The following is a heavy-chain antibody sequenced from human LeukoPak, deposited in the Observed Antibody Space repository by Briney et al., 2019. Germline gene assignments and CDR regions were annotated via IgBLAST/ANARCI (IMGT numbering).Heavy chain of an antibody. J-gene: IGHJ4*02. Sequence: GGSLRLSCAASGFTLSNAWMSGVRQAPGKGLEWVGRIKSKTDGGTTDYAAPVKGRFTISRDDSKNTLYLQMNSLKTEDTAVYYCWGSYRQALYYFDYWGQGTLVTVSS. CDR2: IKSKTDGGTT. D-gene: IGHD3-16*02. CDR3: WGSYRQALYYFDY. V-gene: IGHV3-15*01. CDR1: GFTLSNAW.